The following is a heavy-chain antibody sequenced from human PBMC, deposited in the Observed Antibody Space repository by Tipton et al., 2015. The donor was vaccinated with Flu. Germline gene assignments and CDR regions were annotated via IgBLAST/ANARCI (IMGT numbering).Heavy chain of an antibody. V-gene: IGHV4-39*06. Sequence: TLSLTCTVSGGSISSYYWSWIRQPPGKGLEWIGSIYYSGSTYYNPSLKSRVTISVDTSKNQFPLKLSSVTAADTAVYYCARGVVTVDYWGQGTLVTVSS. CDR2: IYYSGST. J-gene: IGHJ4*02. CDR1: GGSISSYY. CDR3: ARGVVTVDY. D-gene: IGHD4-23*01.